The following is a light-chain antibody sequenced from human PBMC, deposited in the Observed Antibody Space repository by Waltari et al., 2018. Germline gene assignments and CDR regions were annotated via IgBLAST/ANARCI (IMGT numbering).Light chain of an antibody. J-gene: IGLJ1*01. Sequence: NFILTQPPPVSDPPGKTQTISSTPSSDNTATTNVKWYQQRPGSAPTIMIFEDNQRPSGVPDRFSGSIDSSSNSASLTISGLKTEDEADYYCQSYDSVNVFGTGTKVTVL. CDR3: QSYDSVNV. CDR1: SDNTATTN. V-gene: IGLV6-57*04. CDR2: EDN.